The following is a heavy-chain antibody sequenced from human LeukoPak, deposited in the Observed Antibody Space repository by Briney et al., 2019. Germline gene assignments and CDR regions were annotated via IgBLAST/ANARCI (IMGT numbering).Heavy chain of an antibody. Sequence: GGSLRLSCAASGLTFSSHWMHWVRQAPGKGLVWVSRITNDGSSTTYADSVKGRFTISRDNAKNMLYLQVNSLRAEDAAVYCATQQGGNPAYWGQGTLVTVSS. CDR2: ITNDGSST. CDR1: GLTFSSHW. CDR3: TQQGGNPAY. D-gene: IGHD1-14*01. V-gene: IGHV3-74*01. J-gene: IGHJ4*02.